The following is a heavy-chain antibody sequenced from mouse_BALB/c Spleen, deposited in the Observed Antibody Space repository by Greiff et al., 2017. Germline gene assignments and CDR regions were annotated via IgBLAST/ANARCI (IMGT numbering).Heavy chain of an antibody. CDR2: IRLKSNNYAT. V-gene: IGHV6-6*02. CDR1: GFTFSNYW. CDR3: TRGGYYDPYWYFDV. Sequence: EVHLVESGGGLVQPGGSMKLSCVASGFTFSNYWMNWVRQSPEKGLEWVAEIRLKSNNYATHYAESVKGRFTISRDDSKSSVYLQMNNLRAEDTGIYYCTRGGYYDPYWYFDVWGAGTTVTVSS. J-gene: IGHJ1*01. D-gene: IGHD2-4*01.